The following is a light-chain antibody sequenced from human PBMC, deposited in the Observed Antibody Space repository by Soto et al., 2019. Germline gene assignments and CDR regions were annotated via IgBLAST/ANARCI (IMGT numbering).Light chain of an antibody. J-gene: IGLJ1*01. Sequence: QSVLTQPASVSGSPGQSIVISCTGASSDVGSYNIVSWYQQHPGKVPKLVIYDVSIRPSGVSDRFSGSKSGNTASLTISGLQAEDEADYYCTSFTTSNTHVFGTGTKVTVL. CDR3: TSFTTSNTHV. CDR2: DVS. CDR1: SSDVGSYNI. V-gene: IGLV2-14*02.